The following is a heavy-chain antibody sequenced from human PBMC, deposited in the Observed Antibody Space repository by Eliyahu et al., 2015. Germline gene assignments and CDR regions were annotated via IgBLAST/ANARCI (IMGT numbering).Heavy chain of an antibody. D-gene: IGHD6-19*01. Sequence: QVQLVQSGAEVKKPGASVXVSCKASGYTFTSYAMHWVRQAPGQRLEWMGWINAGNGNTKYSQKFQGRVTITRDTSASTAYMELSSLRSEDTAVYYCATKESYSSGGGYYWGQGTLVTVSS. CDR3: ATKESYSSGGGYY. CDR2: INAGNGNT. J-gene: IGHJ4*02. V-gene: IGHV1-3*01. CDR1: GYTFTSYA.